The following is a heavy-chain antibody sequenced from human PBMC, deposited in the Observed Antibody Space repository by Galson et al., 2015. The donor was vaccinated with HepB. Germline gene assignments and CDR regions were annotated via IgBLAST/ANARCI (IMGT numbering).Heavy chain of an antibody. CDR1: GFTFNNAW. J-gene: IGHJ4*02. CDR3: TTYTSNSGFYYFDY. CDR2: IKSKTDGETA. Sequence: SLRLSCEASGFTFNNAWMNWVRQAPGKGLEWVGRIKSKTDGETADYAAPVKGRFTISRDDSKNTLYLQMNSLKTEDTAVYYCTTYTSNSGFYYFDYWGQGTLVTVSS. D-gene: IGHD6-19*01. V-gene: IGHV3-15*01.